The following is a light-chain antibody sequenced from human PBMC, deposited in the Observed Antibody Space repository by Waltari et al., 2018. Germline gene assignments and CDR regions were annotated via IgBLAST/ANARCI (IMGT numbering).Light chain of an antibody. CDR2: WAS. CDR1: QSVLYNSNDKNY. V-gene: IGKV4-1*01. Sequence: DIVMTQSPDSLAVSLGERATISCRSSQSVLYNSNDKNYLAWYQQKPGQPPRLLIYWASTRESGVPYRFSGGGSGTDFTLTISNLQAEDVAVYYCQQYYRSRTFGQGTKVEIK. J-gene: IGKJ1*01. CDR3: QQYYRSRT.